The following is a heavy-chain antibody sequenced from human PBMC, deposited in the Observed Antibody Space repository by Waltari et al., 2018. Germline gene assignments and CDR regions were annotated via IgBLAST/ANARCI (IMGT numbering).Heavy chain of an antibody. D-gene: IGHD2-21*01. J-gene: IGHJ4*02. Sequence: EVQLVESGGDLVQPGGSLRLSCAASGFTFSNYWMHWVRHAPGKGLAWVSRINVDGSSTVYANSVAGRFTISRDNAKNTVYLEMSGLRAEDTAVYYCTRGEINYSRFDYWGQGSLVTVSS. CDR3: TRGEINYSRFDY. CDR1: GFTFSNYW. V-gene: IGHV3-74*01. CDR2: INVDGSST.